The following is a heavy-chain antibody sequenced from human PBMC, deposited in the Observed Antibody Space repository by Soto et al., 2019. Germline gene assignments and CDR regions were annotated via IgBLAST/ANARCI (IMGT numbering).Heavy chain of an antibody. CDR2: ISYDGSNK. Sequence: QVQLVESGGGVVQPGRSLRLSCAASGFTFSSYGMHWVRQAPGKGLEWVAVISYDGSNKYYADSVKGRFTISRDNSKNTLDLQMNSLRAEDTAVYYCAKDGYSSGWYMDYWGQGTLVAVSS. V-gene: IGHV3-30*18. CDR3: AKDGYSSGWYMDY. J-gene: IGHJ4*02. CDR1: GFTFSSYG. D-gene: IGHD6-19*01.